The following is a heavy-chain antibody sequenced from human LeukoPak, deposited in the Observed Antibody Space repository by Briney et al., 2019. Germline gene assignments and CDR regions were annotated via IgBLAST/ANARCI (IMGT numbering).Heavy chain of an antibody. CDR3: AKDLVTGSLDY. CDR2: IKQDRSEK. V-gene: IGHV3-7*03. CDR1: GFTFTNYW. J-gene: IGHJ4*02. Sequence: GGSLRLSCAASGFTFTNYWMSWVRQAPGKGLELVANIKQDRSEKYYVDSVKGRFTISRDNAKNSLYLRMNSLRAEDTAIYYCAKDLVTGSLDYWGQGTLVTVSS. D-gene: IGHD3-10*01.